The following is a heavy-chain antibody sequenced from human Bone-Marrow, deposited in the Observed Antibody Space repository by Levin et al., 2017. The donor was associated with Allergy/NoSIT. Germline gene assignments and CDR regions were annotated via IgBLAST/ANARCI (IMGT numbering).Heavy chain of an antibody. D-gene: IGHD1-26*01. CDR3: ARDPGVGANHIDY. J-gene: IGHJ4*02. CDR2: IRSRANNYAT. V-gene: IGHV3-73*01. CDR1: GFTFSDSA. Sequence: LSLTCAASGFTFSDSAMHWVRQASGKGLEWIGRIRSRANNYATGYVESVKGRFTLSRDDSKNTAYLQMNGLKTEDTAMYYCARDPGVGANHIDYWGQGTLVTVSS.